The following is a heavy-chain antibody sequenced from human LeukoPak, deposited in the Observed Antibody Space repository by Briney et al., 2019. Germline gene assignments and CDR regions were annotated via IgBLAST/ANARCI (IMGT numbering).Heavy chain of an antibody. J-gene: IGHJ5*02. CDR3: ARARFYDSSGYYYRRYNWFDP. CDR2: IYYSGST. CDR1: GYSISSGYY. Sequence: PSETLSLTCTVSGYSISSGYYWGWIRQPPGKRLEWIGSIYYSGSTYYNPSLKSRVTTSVDTSKNQFSLKLSSVTAADTAVYYCARARFYDSSGYYYRRYNWFDPWGQGALVTVSS. D-gene: IGHD3-22*01. V-gene: IGHV4-38-2*02.